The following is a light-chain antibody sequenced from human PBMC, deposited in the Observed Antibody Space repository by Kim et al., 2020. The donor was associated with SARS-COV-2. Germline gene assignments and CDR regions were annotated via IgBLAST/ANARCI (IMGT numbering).Light chain of an antibody. CDR1: QSVSSSY. V-gene: IGKV3-20*01. CDR3: QQYGNSPFT. CDR2: GTS. J-gene: IGKJ3*01. Sequence: EIVLTQSPGTLSLSPGERATLSCRASQSVSSSYLTWYQQKPGQAPRLLIYGTSNRATGISDRFSGSGSGTDFTLTISRLEPEDFAVYYCQQYGNSPFTFGPGTKVDIK.